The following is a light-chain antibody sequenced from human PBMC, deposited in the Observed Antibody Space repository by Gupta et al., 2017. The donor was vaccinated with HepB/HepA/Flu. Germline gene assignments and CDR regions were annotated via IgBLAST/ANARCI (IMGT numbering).Light chain of an antibody. J-gene: IGLJ2*01. CDR3: QVWDSSSDHPGV. CDR1: NIGSKS. Sequence: SYVLTQPPSVSVAPGNTARITCGGNNIGSKSVHWYQQKPGQAPVLVIYYDSDRPSGIPERFSGSNSGNTATLTISRVEAGDEADYYCQVWDSSSDHPGVFGGGTKLTVL. CDR2: YDS. V-gene: IGLV3-21*04.